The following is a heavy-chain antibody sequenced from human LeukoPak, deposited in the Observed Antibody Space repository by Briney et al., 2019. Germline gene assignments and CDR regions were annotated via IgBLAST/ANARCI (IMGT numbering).Heavy chain of an antibody. CDR2: IYTSGST. CDR3: ACSTPKAPHCSSTSCKNYYYYYYMDV. V-gene: IGHV4-4*07. D-gene: IGHD2-2*01. J-gene: IGHJ6*03. CDR1: GGSISSYY. Sequence: SETLSLTCTVSGGSISSYYWSWTRQPAGKGLEWIGRIYTSGSTNYNPSLKSRVTMSVDTSKNQFSLKLSSVTAADTAVYYCACSTPKAPHCSSTSCKNYYYYYYMDVWGKGTTVTVSS.